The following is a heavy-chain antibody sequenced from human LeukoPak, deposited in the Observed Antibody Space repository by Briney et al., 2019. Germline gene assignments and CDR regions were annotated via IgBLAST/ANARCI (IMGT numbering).Heavy chain of an antibody. CDR1: GGSISSDY. CDR3: ARDQVSYGYDY. V-gene: IGHV4-59*12. J-gene: IGHJ4*02. D-gene: IGHD5-18*01. Sequence: SETLSLTCTVSGGSISSDYWSWIRQPPGKGLEWIGYISYSGSTSYNPSLKSRFTISVDTSKNQFSLKLSSVTAADTAVYYCARDQVSYGYDYWGQGTLITVSS. CDR2: ISYSGST.